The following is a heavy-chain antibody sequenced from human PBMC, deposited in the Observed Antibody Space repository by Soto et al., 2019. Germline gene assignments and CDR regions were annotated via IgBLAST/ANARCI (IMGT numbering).Heavy chain of an antibody. D-gene: IGHD3-22*01. V-gene: IGHV1-2*02. CDR1: GYTFADNY. CDR3: ARDGALYDSSGYYFLD. Sequence: ASVKVSCKASGYTFADNYLHWVRQAPGQGLEWMGGINPNIGNTNYARKFQGRVKITGDKSTSTGYMELRSLRSDDTAVYYCARDGALYDSSGYYFLDWGQGTLVTVSS. J-gene: IGHJ4*02. CDR2: INPNIGNT.